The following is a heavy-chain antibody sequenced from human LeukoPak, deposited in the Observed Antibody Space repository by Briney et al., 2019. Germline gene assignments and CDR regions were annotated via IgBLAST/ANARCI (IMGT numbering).Heavy chain of an antibody. CDR2: ITNSGSTR. CDR1: GFTFNIYE. V-gene: IGHV3-48*03. Sequence: PGGSLRLSCAASGFTFNIYEMNWVRQAPGKGLEWVSYITNSGSTRYYADSVKGRFTISRDNAKNSLYLQMSSLRAEDTAVYYCVRDDGGNSWDYWGQGALVTVSS. D-gene: IGHD4-23*01. CDR3: VRDDGGNSWDY. J-gene: IGHJ4*02.